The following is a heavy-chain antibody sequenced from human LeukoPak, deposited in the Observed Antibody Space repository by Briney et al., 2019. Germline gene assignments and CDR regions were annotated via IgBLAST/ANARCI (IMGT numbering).Heavy chain of an antibody. J-gene: IGHJ4*02. CDR3: ARVRYRLAETYIDY. D-gene: IGHD3-16*01. CDR2: INPNSGGT. V-gene: IGHV1-2*02. CDR1: GYTFTGYY. Sequence: ASVKVSCKASGYTFTGYYMHWVRQAPGQGLEWMRWINPNSGGTNYAQKFQGRVTMTRDTSISTAYMELSRLRSDDTAVYYCARVRYRLAETYIDYWGQGTLVTVSS.